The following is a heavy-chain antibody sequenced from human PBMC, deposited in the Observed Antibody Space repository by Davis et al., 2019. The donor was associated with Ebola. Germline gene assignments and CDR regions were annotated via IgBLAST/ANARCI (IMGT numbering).Heavy chain of an antibody. V-gene: IGHV3-73*01. D-gene: IGHD2-21*01. CDR1: GFTFTNVW. CDR2: IRSKANSYAT. CDR3: KGGATPMDY. Sequence: GGSLRLSCAASGFTFTNVWMNWVRQASGKGLEWVGRIRSKANSYATAYAASVKGRFTISRDDSKNTAYLQMNSLKTEDTAVYYCKGGATPMDYWGQGTLVTVSS. J-gene: IGHJ4*02.